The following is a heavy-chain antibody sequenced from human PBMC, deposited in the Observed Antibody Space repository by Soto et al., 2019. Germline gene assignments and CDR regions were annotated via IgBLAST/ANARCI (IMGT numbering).Heavy chain of an antibody. Sequence: EVQLLESGGGLVQPGGSLRLSCAASGVTFSSYVMNWVRQAPGKGLEWVSAISGSGGSTYYADSVKGRFAISRYNSKNTLSLQMSSLRADYTAVYYCAKRYHASGDYYGMDVWGEGPTVTVSS. CDR3: AKRYHASGDYYGMDV. CDR1: GVTFSSYV. CDR2: ISGSGGST. V-gene: IGHV3-23*01. D-gene: IGHD3-10*01. J-gene: IGHJ6*04.